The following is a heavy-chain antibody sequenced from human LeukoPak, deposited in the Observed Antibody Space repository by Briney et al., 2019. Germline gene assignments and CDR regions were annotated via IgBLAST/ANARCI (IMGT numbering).Heavy chain of an antibody. Sequence: SVKVSCKASGGTFSDYGISWVRQAPGQGLEWMARIIPMLDIANYEQKFQGRVTVTADKSTSTVHMEFSSLRSEDTAVYYCARERVVMGEMWSYKWFDPWGQGSLVAVSS. CDR3: ARERVVMGEMWSYKWFDP. D-gene: IGHD3-16*01. J-gene: IGHJ5*02. CDR1: GGTFSDYG. CDR2: IIPMLDIA. V-gene: IGHV1-69*04.